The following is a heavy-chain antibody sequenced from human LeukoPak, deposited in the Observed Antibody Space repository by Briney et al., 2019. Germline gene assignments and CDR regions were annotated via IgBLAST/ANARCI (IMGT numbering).Heavy chain of an antibody. CDR1: GGSISSSSYY. CDR3: ARQGRAVAGKGRSGFDP. V-gene: IGHV4-39*01. CDR2: IYYSGST. D-gene: IGHD6-19*01. J-gene: IGHJ5*02. Sequence: PSETLSLTCTVSGGSISSSSYYWGWIRQPPGKGLEWIGSIYYSGSTYYNPSLKGRVTISVDTSKNQFSLKLSSVTAADTAVYYCARQGRAVAGKGRSGFDPWGQGTLVTVSS.